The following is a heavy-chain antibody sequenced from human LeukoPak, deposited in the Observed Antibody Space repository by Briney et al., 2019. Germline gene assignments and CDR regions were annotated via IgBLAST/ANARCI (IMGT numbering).Heavy chain of an antibody. CDR3: ARESYYRAFDY. Sequence: SETLSLTCAVYGGSFSGYYWSWIGPPPGKGLEGIGEINHSGSTNYNPSLMSRVTISVDTSKNQFSLKLSSVTAADTAVYYCARESYYRAFDYWGQGTLVTVSS. CDR1: GGSFSGYY. D-gene: IGHD3-22*01. CDR2: INHSGST. V-gene: IGHV4-34*01. J-gene: IGHJ4*01.